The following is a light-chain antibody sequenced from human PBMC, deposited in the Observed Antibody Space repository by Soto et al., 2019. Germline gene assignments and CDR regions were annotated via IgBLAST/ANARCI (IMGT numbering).Light chain of an antibody. V-gene: IGKV1-33*01. J-gene: IGKJ5*01. CDR2: DAS. CDR3: QQYENLPT. Sequence: DIQMTQSPSSLSASVGDRVTITFQASQNINNYLNWYQQKPGRAPQLLIYDASNSEAGVPSRLRGSGSGTDFTFTISRLQPEDIATYYCQQYENLPTFGQGTRLEIK. CDR1: QNINNY.